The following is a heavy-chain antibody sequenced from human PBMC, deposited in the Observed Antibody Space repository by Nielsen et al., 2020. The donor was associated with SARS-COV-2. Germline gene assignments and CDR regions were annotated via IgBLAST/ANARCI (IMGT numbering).Heavy chain of an antibody. J-gene: IGHJ6*02. CDR1: GGSFSGYY. CDR2: INHSGST. Sequence: SQTLSLTCAVYGGSFSGYYWSWIRQPPGKGLVWIGEINHSGSTNYNPSLKSRVTLSVDTPKNQFSLKLSSVTAADTAMYYCASVVFSSNYHYYCYGMDIWGQGTTVTVSS. V-gene: IGHV4-34*01. CDR3: ASVVFSSNYHYYCYGMDI. D-gene: IGHD4-11*01.